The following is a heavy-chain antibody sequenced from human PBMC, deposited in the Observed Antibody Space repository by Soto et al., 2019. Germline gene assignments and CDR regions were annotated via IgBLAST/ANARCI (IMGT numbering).Heavy chain of an antibody. J-gene: IGHJ4*02. D-gene: IGHD3-10*01. CDR3: ARTYGSGSYYYFDY. Sequence: SQTLSLTCTVSGGSISSYYWSWIRQPPGKGLEWIGYIYYSGSTNYNPSLKSRVTISLDTSKNHFSLKLSFVTAADTAVYYCARTYGSGSYYYFDYWGQGTLVTVSS. V-gene: IGHV4-59*08. CDR2: IYYSGST. CDR1: GGSISSYY.